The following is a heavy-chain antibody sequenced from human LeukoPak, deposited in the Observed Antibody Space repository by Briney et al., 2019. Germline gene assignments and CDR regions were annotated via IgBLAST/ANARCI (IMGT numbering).Heavy chain of an antibody. CDR3: ARVVPAATPSYYYFDY. CDR1: GYTFTGYY. V-gene: IGHV1-46*03. Sequence: GASVKVSCKASGYTFTGYYMHWVRQAPGQGLEWMGIINPSGGSTSYAQKFQGRVTMTRDTSTSTVYMELSSLRSEDTAVYYCARVVPAATPSYYYFDYWGQGTLVTVSS. J-gene: IGHJ4*02. D-gene: IGHD2-2*01. CDR2: INPSGGST.